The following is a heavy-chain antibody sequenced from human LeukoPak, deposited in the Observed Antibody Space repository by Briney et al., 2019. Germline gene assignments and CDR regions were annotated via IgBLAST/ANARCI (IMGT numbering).Heavy chain of an antibody. J-gene: IGHJ3*02. CDR1: GGTFSINA. Sequence: ASVKVSCKASGGTFSINAITWVRQAPGQGLEWMGEIIPISETPKYTQKFQGRVTIATDESTNTAYMELSSLRSEDTAVYYCARDKNSGECVSNSCYGVWPLDIWGQGTMVTVSS. CDR2: IIPISETP. V-gene: IGHV1-69*05. CDR3: ARDKNSGECVSNSCYGVWPLDI. D-gene: IGHD2-2*01.